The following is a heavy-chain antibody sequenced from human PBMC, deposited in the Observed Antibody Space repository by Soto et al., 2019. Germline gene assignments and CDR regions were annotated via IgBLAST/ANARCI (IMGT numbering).Heavy chain of an antibody. J-gene: IGHJ6*02. CDR3: ARPGEGALFYYAMDV. V-gene: IGHV3-48*02. Sequence: PAGSLRLSCAASGFTFIDYSMNWIRQAPGKGLEWISFISGRGDAIYYADSLKGRFIVSRDNAKNSLYLQMNSLSDDDTAVYYCARPGEGALFYYAMDVWGQGTTVTVSS. CDR1: GFTFIDYS. D-gene: IGHD3-16*01. CDR2: ISGRGDAI.